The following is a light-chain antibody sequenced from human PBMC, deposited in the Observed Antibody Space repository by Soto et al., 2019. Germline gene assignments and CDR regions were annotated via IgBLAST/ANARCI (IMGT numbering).Light chain of an antibody. CDR1: QSLSFN. Sequence: EIVMTQSPATLSVSPGERATLSCRASQSLSFNLAWYQQKPGQAPRLLIYDASNRATGIPARFSGSGSGTDFTLTISSLEPEDFAVYYCQQRSNWPSITFGQGTRLEIK. CDR2: DAS. J-gene: IGKJ5*01. CDR3: QQRSNWPSIT. V-gene: IGKV3-11*01.